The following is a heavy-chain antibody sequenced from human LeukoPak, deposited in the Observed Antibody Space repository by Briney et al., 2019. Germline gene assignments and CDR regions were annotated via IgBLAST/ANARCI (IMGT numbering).Heavy chain of an antibody. V-gene: IGHV3-21*05. CDR1: GFTFNTYA. J-gene: IGHJ4*02. CDR3: ARAHNWKYGTFDY. D-gene: IGHD1-7*01. CDR2: IRGSENAI. Sequence: PGGSLRLSCAASGFTFNTYAMSWVGQAPGKGLEWVSYIRGSENAIYYADSVKGRFTISRDNAKNSLYLQMNSLRVEDTAVYYCARAHNWKYGTFDYWGQGTLVTVSS.